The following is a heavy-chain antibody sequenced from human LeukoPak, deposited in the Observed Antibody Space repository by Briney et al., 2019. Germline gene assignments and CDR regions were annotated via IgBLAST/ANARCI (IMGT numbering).Heavy chain of an antibody. D-gene: IGHD3-3*01. CDR3: ARDKDYDFWSGYYTDHAFDI. J-gene: IGHJ3*02. CDR2: IYTSGST. Sequence: SETLSLTCTVSGGSISSYYWSWIRQPAGKGLEWIGRIYTSGSTNYNPSLKSRVTMSVDTSKNQFSLKLSSVTAADTAVYYCARDKDYDFWSGYYTDHAFDIWGQGTMVTVSS. V-gene: IGHV4-4*07. CDR1: GGSISSYY.